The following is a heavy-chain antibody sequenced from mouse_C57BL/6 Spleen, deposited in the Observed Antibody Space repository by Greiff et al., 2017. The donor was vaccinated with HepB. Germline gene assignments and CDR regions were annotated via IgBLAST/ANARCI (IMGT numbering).Heavy chain of an antibody. CDR2: INPNNGGT. Sequence: EVQLQQSGPELVKPGASVKIPCKASGYTFTDYNMDWVKQSHGKSLEWIGDINPNNGGTIYNQKFKGKATLTVDKSSSTAYMELRSLTSDDTAVYYCARGADGYYRYFDVWGTGTTVTVSS. J-gene: IGHJ1*03. CDR1: GYTFTDYN. CDR3: ARGADGYYRYFDV. D-gene: IGHD2-3*01. V-gene: IGHV1-18*01.